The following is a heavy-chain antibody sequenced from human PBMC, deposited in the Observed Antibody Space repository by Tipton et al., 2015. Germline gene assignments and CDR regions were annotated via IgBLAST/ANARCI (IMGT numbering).Heavy chain of an antibody. V-gene: IGHV4-39*01. J-gene: IGHJ1*01. CDR1: GGSISSTVYY. CDR3: ARRGSGWSMAEYFQH. Sequence: TLSLTCTVSGGSISSTVYYWGWIRQPPGKGLEWIGSIHYSGGTYYNPSLKSRVIIYADVSKSQFSLKLSSVTAADTAVYYCARRGSGWSMAEYFQHWGQGSLVTVSS. CDR2: IHYSGGT. D-gene: IGHD6-19*01.